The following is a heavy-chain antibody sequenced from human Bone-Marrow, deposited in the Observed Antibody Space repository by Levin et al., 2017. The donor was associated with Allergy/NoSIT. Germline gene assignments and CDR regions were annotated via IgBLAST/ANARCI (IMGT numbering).Heavy chain of an antibody. J-gene: IGHJ3*02. CDR3: ARDPGAVDAFDI. CDR1: GFTFSSYA. D-gene: IGHD3-10*01. V-gene: IGHV3-30-3*01. CDR2: ISYDGSNK. Sequence: GGSLRLSCAASGFTFSSYAMHWVRQAPGKGLEWVAVISYDGSNKYYADSVKGRFTISRDNSKNTLYLQMNSLRAEDTAVYYCARDPGAVDAFDIWGQGTMVTVSS.